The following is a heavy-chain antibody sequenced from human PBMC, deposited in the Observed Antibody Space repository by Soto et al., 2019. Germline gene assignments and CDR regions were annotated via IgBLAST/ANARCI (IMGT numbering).Heavy chain of an antibody. CDR2: IYWDDDK. V-gene: IGHV2-5*02. CDR1: GFSLSTSGVG. Sequence: QITLKESGPTLVKPTQTLTQTSTFSGFSLSTSGVGVAWIHQPPGKALECLALIYWDDDKRYSPSLKSRVTITKDTSKNQVVLTMPNMDPMDIASYYCARGSDSYYYAMDVWGQGTTVTVSS. D-gene: IGHD1-26*01. CDR3: ARGSDSYYYAMDV. J-gene: IGHJ6*02.